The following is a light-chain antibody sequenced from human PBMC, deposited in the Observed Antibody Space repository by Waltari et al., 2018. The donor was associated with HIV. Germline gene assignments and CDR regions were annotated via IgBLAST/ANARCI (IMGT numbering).Light chain of an antibody. CDR2: DVS. V-gene: IGLV2-23*02. CDR3: CSYSGSSTYL. J-gene: IGLJ1*01. CDR1: SGDVASYNY. Sequence: QSALTQPASVSGFPGQSITISCTRSSGDVASYNYVSWHQQHPSKAPKLLVYDVSKRPAGVSNRFSCSKSGNTASLTISGLQADDEADYYCCSYSGSSTYLFGTGTEVTVL.